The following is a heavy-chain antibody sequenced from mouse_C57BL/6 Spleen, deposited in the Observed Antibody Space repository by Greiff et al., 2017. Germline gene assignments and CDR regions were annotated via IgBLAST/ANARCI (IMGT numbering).Heavy chain of an antibody. J-gene: IGHJ3*01. V-gene: IGHV10-1*01. Sequence: EVKLVESGGGLVQPKGSLKLSCAASGFSFNTYAMNWVRQAPGKGLEWVARIRSKSNNYATYYADSVKDRFTISRDDSESMLYLQMNNLKTEDTAMDYCVRQGLYDYDGFAYWGQGTLVTVSA. D-gene: IGHD2-4*01. CDR3: VRQGLYDYDGFAY. CDR1: GFSFNTYA. CDR2: IRSKSNNYAT.